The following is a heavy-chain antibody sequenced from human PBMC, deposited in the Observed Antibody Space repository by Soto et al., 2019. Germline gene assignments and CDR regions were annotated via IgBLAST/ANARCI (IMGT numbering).Heavy chain of an antibody. CDR2: ISWNGAYI. D-gene: IGHD1-1*01. Sequence: EVQLVESGGGLVQPGRSLRLSCAASGFNSDDYAMNWVRQAPGKGLEWVSGISWNGAYIGYADSVKGRFTISRDNAKNSLTLQMNSLRPEDTALYYCTRDIFRTITTIDYWGQGTLVTVSS. CDR1: GFNSDDYA. V-gene: IGHV3-9*02. CDR3: TRDIFRTITTIDY. J-gene: IGHJ4*02.